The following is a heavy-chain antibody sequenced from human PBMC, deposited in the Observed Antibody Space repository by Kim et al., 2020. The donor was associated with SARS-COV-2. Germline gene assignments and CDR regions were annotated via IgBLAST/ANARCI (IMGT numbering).Heavy chain of an antibody. CDR3: AKGRIAVVGPVAYAI. CDR1: GFTFSSYG. V-gene: IGHV3-30*18. J-gene: IGHJ3*02. Sequence: GGSLRLSCAASGFTFSSYGMHWVRQAPGKGLEWVAVISYDGSNKNYADSVKGRFTISRDNSKNTLYLQMNSLRAEDTAVYYCAKGRIAVVGPVAYAIWG. CDR2: ISYDGSNK. D-gene: IGHD6-19*01.